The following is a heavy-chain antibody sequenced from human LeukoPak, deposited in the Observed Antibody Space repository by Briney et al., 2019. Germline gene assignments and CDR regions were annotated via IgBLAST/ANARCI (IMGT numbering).Heavy chain of an antibody. CDR1: GFTFSSYG. Sequence: GGSLRLSCAASGFTFSSYGMHWVRQAPGKGLEWVAVIWYDGSNKYYADSVKGRFTISRDNSKNTLYLQMNSLRAEDTAVYYCAREQEWELRYYYYGMDVWGQGTTVTVSS. CDR2: IWYDGSNK. CDR3: AREQEWELRYYYYGMDV. V-gene: IGHV3-33*01. D-gene: IGHD1-26*01. J-gene: IGHJ6*02.